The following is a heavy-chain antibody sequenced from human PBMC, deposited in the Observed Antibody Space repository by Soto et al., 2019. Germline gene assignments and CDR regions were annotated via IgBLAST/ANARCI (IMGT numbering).Heavy chain of an antibody. Sequence: QVQLVQSGAEVKKPGSSVKVSCKASGGTFSSYAISWVRQAPGQGLEWMGGIIPIFGTANYAQKFQGRVTITADESTSTAYMELSSLRSEDTAVYYCARGVVGIVVVTAVKPYWYFDLWGRGTLVTVSS. V-gene: IGHV1-69*01. D-gene: IGHD2-21*02. CDR1: GGTFSSYA. CDR2: IIPIFGTA. CDR3: ARGVVGIVVVTAVKPYWYFDL. J-gene: IGHJ2*01.